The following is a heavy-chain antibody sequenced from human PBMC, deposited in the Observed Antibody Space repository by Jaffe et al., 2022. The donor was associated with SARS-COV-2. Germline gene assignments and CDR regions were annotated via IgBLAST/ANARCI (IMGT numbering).Heavy chain of an antibody. Sequence: QVQLVQSGTEVKKPGASVKVCCKASGFPFTDYAFHWVRQAPGQRLEWMGWINAAYGSTKYSQRFQGRVTITRDTSASTTYMELSSLRPEDTAVYYCARGWGFDNGSGSRKFDPWGQGTRVAVSS. V-gene: IGHV1-3*01. CDR2: INAAYGST. J-gene: IGHJ5*02. CDR1: GFPFTDYA. D-gene: IGHD3-10*01. CDR3: ARGWGFDNGSGSRKFDP.